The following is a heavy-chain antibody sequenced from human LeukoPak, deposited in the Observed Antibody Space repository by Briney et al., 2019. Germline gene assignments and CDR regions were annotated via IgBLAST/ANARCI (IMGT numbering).Heavy chain of an antibody. CDR2: ISGSGGVT. CDR3: AKDYGSGSYYNVNFNWFDP. CDR1: GFTFNTYA. J-gene: IGHJ5*02. Sequence: GGSLRLSCAASGFTFNTYALSWVRQAPGKGLEWVSAISGSGGVTYYADSAKGRFTISRDNSKNTLYLQMNSLRAEDTAVYYCAKDYGSGSYYNVNFNWFDPWGQGTLVTVSS. D-gene: IGHD3-10*01. V-gene: IGHV3-23*01.